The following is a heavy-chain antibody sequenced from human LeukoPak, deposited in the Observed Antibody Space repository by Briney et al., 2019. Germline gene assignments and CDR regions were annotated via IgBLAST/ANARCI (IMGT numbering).Heavy chain of an antibody. J-gene: IGHJ4*02. CDR1: GFTVSSNY. Sequence: GGSLRLSCAASGFTVSSNYMSWVRQAPGKGLEWVSVIYSGGSTYYADSVKGRFTISRDNSKSTLYLQMNSLRAEDTAVYYCAIAQGGDYFDYWGQGTLVTVSS. CDR2: IYSGGST. V-gene: IGHV3-66*01. D-gene: IGHD4-17*01. CDR3: AIAQGGDYFDY.